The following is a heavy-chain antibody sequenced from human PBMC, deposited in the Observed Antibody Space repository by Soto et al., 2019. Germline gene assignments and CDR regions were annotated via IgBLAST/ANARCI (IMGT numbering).Heavy chain of an antibody. J-gene: IGHJ4*02. CDR2: IYYSGST. V-gene: IGHV4-59*01. CDR1: GGSISSSY. Sequence: SETLSLTCTVSGGSISSSYWSWIRQPPGKGLEWIGYIYYSGSTDYNPSLKSRVTFSLDTSKNQFFLKLTSVTAADTAVYYCASDGTRDYLYYWGQGSLDPVSS. CDR3: ASDGTRDYLYY.